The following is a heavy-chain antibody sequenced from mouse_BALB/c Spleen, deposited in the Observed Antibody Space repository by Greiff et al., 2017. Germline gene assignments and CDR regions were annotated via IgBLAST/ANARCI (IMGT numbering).Heavy chain of an antibody. V-gene: IGHV1-54*01. CDR3: ARSGGPYYFDY. CDR1: GYAFTNYL. J-gene: IGHJ2*01. Sequence: QVQLQQSGAELVRPGTSVKVSCKASGYAFTNYLIEWVKQRPGQGLEWIGVINPGSGGTNYNEKFKGKATLTADKSSSTAYMQLSSLTSDDSAVYFCARSGGPYYFDYWGQGTTLTVSS. D-gene: IGHD3-2*02. CDR2: INPGSGGT.